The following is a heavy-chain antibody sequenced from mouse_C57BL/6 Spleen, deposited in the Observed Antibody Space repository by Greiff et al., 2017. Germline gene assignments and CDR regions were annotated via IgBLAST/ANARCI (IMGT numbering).Heavy chain of an antibody. CDR1: GFTFSSYT. CDR3: ARHYGSSYFDY. J-gene: IGHJ2*01. CDR2: ISGGGGNT. D-gene: IGHD1-1*01. Sequence: EVQVVESGGGLVKPGGSLKLSCAASGFTFSSYTMSWVRQTPEKRLEWVATISGGGGNTYYPDSVKGRFTISRDNAKNTLYLQMSSLRSEDTALYYCARHYGSSYFDYWGQGTTLTVSS. V-gene: IGHV5-9*01.